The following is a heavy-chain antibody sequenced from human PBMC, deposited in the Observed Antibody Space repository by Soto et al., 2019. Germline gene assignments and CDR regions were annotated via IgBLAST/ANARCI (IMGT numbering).Heavy chain of an antibody. CDR2: ISTYNGNT. D-gene: IGHD5-18*01. J-gene: IGHJ6*02. CDR1: GYDFTSSG. CDR3: ARDSGYNYAYSGMDV. V-gene: IGHV1-18*01. Sequence: QVHLVQSGAEVKKPGASVRVSCKTSGYDFTSSGIRWVRQAPGQGLVWMGWISTYNGNTNYAQKFRGRVTMTTETATSTAIMELRSLRSDDTTVYYCARDSGYNYAYSGMDVWGQGTTVTVSS.